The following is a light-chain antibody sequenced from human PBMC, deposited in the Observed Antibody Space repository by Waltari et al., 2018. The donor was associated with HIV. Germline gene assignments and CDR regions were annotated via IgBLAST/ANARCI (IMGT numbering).Light chain of an antibody. Sequence: QYVLTQPPSASGTPGQRVTISCSGSSSNIGSNTVNWYQQLPVTAPKLLIYSNNQRPVGVPDRFSGSKSGTSASLAISGLQSEDEADYYCATWDDSLNGWVFGGGTKLTVL. CDR2: SNN. V-gene: IGLV1-44*01. CDR1: SSNIGSNT. CDR3: ATWDDSLNGWV. J-gene: IGLJ3*02.